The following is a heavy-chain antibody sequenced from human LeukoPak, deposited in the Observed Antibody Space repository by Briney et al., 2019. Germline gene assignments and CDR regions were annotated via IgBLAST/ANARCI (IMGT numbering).Heavy chain of an antibody. CDR1: GGSISSYY. D-gene: IGHD6-19*01. Sequence: SETLSLTCTVSGGSISSYYWSWIRQPPGKGLEWIGYIYYSGSTNYNPSLKSRVTISVDTSKNQFSLKLSSVTAADTAVYYCARVSTGWYHYFDSWGQGTLVTVSS. CDR2: IYYSGST. V-gene: IGHV4-59*12. J-gene: IGHJ4*02. CDR3: ARVSTGWYHYFDS.